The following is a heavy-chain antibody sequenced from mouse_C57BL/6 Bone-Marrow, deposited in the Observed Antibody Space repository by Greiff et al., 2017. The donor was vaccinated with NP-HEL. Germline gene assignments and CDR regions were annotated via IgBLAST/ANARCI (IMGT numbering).Heavy chain of an antibody. D-gene: IGHD2-10*02. CDR2: IDPSDSYT. CDR1: GYTFTSYW. CDR3: ARGGMADH. Sequence: VQLQQSGAELVRPGTSVKLSCKASGYTFTSYWMHWVKQRPGQGLEWIGVIDPSDSYTNSNQKFKGKATLTVDTSSSTAYMQLSSLTSEDSAVYYCARGGMADHWGQGTSVTVSS. J-gene: IGHJ4*01. V-gene: IGHV1-59*01.